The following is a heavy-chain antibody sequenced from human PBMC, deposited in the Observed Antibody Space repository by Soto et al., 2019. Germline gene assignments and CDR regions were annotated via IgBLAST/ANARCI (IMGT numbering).Heavy chain of an antibody. J-gene: IGHJ6*02. V-gene: IGHV5-51*01. D-gene: IGHD2-2*02. Sequence: SGESLKISCKGSGYSFTNYWIGWVRQMPGRVLEWMGIIYPGDSDTRYNPSFEGQVTISADKSISTAYLQWSSLKASDTAIYYCARPWCSGATCYRGVDYGMDVWGQGXTVTVYS. CDR3: ARPWCSGATCYRGVDYGMDV. CDR2: IYPGDSDT. CDR1: GYSFTNYW.